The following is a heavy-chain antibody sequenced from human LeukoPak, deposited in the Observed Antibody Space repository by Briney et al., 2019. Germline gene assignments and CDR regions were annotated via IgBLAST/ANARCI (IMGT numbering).Heavy chain of an antibody. CDR2: ILSSGST. Sequence: SETLSLTCTVSSSSINNYYWSWIRQTPGKGLEWIGYILSSGSTNYNPSVKSRVTISVDTSKNQFSLKLSSVTAADTAVYYCARTNQISETAFDIWGQGTMVIVTS. V-gene: IGHV4-59*01. J-gene: IGHJ3*02. CDR1: SSSINNYY. CDR3: ARTNQISETAFDI. D-gene: IGHD1-14*01.